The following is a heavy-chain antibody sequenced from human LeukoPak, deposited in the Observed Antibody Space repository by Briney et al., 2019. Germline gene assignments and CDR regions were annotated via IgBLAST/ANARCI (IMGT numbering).Heavy chain of an antibody. V-gene: IGHV1-2*04. Sequence: ASVTVSCKASGYTFTGYYMHWVRQAPGQGPEWMGWINPNSGGTNYAQKFQGWVTMTRDTSISTAYMELSRLRSDDTAVYYCARENVRYYYGMDVWGQGTTVTVSS. CDR1: GYTFTGYY. CDR2: INPNSGGT. J-gene: IGHJ6*02. D-gene: IGHD3-10*02. CDR3: ARENVRYYYGMDV.